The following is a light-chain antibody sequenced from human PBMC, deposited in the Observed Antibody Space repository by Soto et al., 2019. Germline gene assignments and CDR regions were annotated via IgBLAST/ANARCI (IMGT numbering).Light chain of an antibody. J-gene: IGKJ1*01. CDR1: QTISSW. CDR2: KAS. CDR3: QHYNSYSEA. Sequence: DIQMTQYPSTLSGSVGDRVTITCRASQTISSWLAWYQQKPGKAPKLLIYKASTLKSGVPSRFRGSGSGTEITLNISSLQPEDFATYYCQHYNSYSEACGQGTKVELK. V-gene: IGKV1-5*03.